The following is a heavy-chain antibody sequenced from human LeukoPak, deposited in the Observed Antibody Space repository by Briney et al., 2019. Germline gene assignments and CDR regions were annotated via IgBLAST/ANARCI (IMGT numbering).Heavy chain of an antibody. J-gene: IGHJ4*02. CDR3: ARDFYSGSWGGWYAY. V-gene: IGHV3-21*01. D-gene: IGHD6-19*01. Sequence: GGSLRLSCAASGFTFSSYSMNWVRQAPGKGREWVSSISSSSYIYYADSVKGRFTISRDNAKNSLYLQMNSLRAEDTAVYYCARDFYSGSWGGWYAYWGQGTLVTVSS. CDR1: GFTFSSYS. CDR2: ISSSSYI.